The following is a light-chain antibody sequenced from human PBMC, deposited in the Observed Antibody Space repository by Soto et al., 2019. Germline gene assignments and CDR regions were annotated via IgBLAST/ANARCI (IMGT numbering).Light chain of an antibody. CDR1: QSVSSY. Sequence: DIVLTQSPATLSLSPGDRATLSCRASQSVSSYLAWYQQKPGQAPRLLIYDASNRATGIPARFSGSGSGTDFTLTISSLEPEDFAVYYCQQRSNWPPGALTFGGGTKVDIK. V-gene: IGKV3-11*01. CDR3: QQRSNWPPGALT. J-gene: IGKJ4*01. CDR2: DAS.